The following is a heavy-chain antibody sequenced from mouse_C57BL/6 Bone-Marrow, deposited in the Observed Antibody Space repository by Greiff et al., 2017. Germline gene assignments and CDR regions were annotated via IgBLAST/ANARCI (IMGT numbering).Heavy chain of an antibody. CDR1: GYTFTSYG. CDR3: AILEYYGSFLRDY. D-gene: IGHD1-1*01. Sequence: QVQLQQSGAELAKPGASVKLSCKASGYTFTSYGISWVKQSTGQGLEWIGEIYPRSGNTYYNEKFKGKATLTADKSSSKAYMELRSLTSEDSAVYFWAILEYYGSFLRDYWGQGTTRTVSS. CDR2: IYPRSGNT. J-gene: IGHJ2*01. V-gene: IGHV1-81*01.